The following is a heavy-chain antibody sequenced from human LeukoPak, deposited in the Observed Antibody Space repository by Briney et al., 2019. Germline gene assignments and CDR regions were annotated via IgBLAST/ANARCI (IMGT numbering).Heavy chain of an antibody. CDR3: AKDTTGIAVAGPFDY. D-gene: IGHD6-19*01. V-gene: IGHV3-23*01. CDR2: ISGSGGST. J-gene: IGHJ4*02. CDR1: GFTFSSYA. Sequence: GGSQRLSCAASGFTFSSYAMSWVRQAPGKGLEWVSAISGSGGSTYYADSVKGRFTISRDNSKNTLYLQMNSLRAEDTAVYYCAKDTTGIAVAGPFDYWGQGTLVTVSS.